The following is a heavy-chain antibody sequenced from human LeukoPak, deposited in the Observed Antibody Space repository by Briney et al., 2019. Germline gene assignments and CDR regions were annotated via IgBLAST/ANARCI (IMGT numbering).Heavy chain of an antibody. J-gene: IGHJ4*02. CDR2: IYPGGSDT. Sequence: GESLKISCEGSGYSFTTYWIAWVRQMPGKGLEWMGIIYPGGSDTRYSPSFRGQVTISADKSISTAYLQWSSLKASDTAMYYCARGTSLWFGELLPIDFDYWGQGTLVTVSS. CDR1: GYSFTTYW. D-gene: IGHD3-10*01. CDR3: ARGTSLWFGELLPIDFDY. V-gene: IGHV5-51*01.